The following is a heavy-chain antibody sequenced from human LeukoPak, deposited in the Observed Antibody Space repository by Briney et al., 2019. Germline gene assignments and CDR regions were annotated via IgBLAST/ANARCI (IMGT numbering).Heavy chain of an antibody. Sequence: TLSLTCTVSGDSLGSGDYYWNWIRQHPEKGLEWIGYIYHSGSPYYNPSLKSRTSISIDTSKNQVSLKPASVTVADTAVYFCARDLGTTDSRRHWYFDLWGLGALVTVSS. CDR1: GDSLGSGDYY. CDR3: ARDLGTTDSRRHWYFDL. J-gene: IGHJ2*01. CDR2: IYHSGSP. D-gene: IGHD4-11*01. V-gene: IGHV4-31*03.